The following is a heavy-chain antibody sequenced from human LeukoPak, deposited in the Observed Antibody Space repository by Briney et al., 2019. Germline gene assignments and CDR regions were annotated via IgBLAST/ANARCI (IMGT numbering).Heavy chain of an antibody. Sequence: GGSLRLSCAASGFTFSSYEMNWVRQAPGKGLEWVSYISSSGSTIHYADSVKGRFTVSRDNAKNSLYLQMNSLRAEDTAVYYCVRVGPGRYCSSTSCFRYYYYYMDVWGKGTTVTISS. CDR3: VRVGPGRYCSSTSCFRYYYYYMDV. D-gene: IGHD2-2*01. CDR2: ISSSGSTI. J-gene: IGHJ6*03. V-gene: IGHV3-48*03. CDR1: GFTFSSYE.